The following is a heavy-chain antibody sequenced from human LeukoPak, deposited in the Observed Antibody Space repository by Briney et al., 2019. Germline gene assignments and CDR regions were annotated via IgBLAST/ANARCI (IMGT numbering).Heavy chain of an antibody. Sequence: KPSETLSLTCTVSGYSISSGYYWGWIRQPPGKGLEWIGSIYHSGSTYYNPSLKSRVTISVDTSKNQFSLKLSSVTAADTAVYYCARSSGGDTTFDYWGQGTRVTVSS. D-gene: IGHD4-17*01. CDR1: GYSISSGYY. CDR3: ARSSGGDTTFDY. CDR2: IYHSGST. J-gene: IGHJ4*02. V-gene: IGHV4-38-2*02.